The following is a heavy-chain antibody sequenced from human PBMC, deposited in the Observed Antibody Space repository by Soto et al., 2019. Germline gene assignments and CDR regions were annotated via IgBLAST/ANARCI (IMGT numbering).Heavy chain of an antibody. D-gene: IGHD5-12*01. CDR1: GFTFSSYS. CDR3: ARERDGYNSADY. V-gene: IGHV3-48*02. J-gene: IGHJ4*02. CDR2: ISSRSSTI. Sequence: GGSLRLSCAASGFTFSSYSMNWVRQAPGKGLEWVSYISSRSSTIYYADSVKGRFTISRDNAKNSLYLQMNSLRDEDTAVYYCARERDGYNSADYWGQGTLVTVSS.